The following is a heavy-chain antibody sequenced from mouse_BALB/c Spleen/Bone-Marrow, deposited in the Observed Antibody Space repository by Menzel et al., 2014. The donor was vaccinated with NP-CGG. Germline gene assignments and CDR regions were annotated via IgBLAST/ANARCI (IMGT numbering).Heavy chain of an antibody. D-gene: IGHD2-14*01. V-gene: IGHV14-3*02. Sequence: EVQLQQSGAELVKPGASVKLSCTASGFNIKDTYMHWVKQRPEQGLEWIGRIDPAHGNTKYDPKFQGKATITADSSSNTAYLQLSSLTSEDTAVYYCARYRLGTYFDYWLQGTTLTVSS. CDR1: GFNIKDTY. CDR3: ARYRLGTYFDY. J-gene: IGHJ2*01. CDR2: IDPAHGNT.